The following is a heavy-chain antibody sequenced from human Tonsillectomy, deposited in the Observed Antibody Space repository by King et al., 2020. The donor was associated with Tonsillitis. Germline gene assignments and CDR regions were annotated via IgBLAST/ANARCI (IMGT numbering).Heavy chain of an antibody. D-gene: IGHD1-26*01. CDR1: GYSFTSYW. CDR3: ARANILVGPFDF. V-gene: IGHV5-51*01. Sequence: QLVQSGAEVKKPGESLKISCKGSGYSFTSYWIGWVRQMPGKGLEWMGMNYPVDSDTRYSPSFQGQVTISSDKSFSTAYLQWSSLKASDSAMYYCARANILVGPFDFWGQGTLVTVSS. CDR2: NYPVDSDT. J-gene: IGHJ4*02.